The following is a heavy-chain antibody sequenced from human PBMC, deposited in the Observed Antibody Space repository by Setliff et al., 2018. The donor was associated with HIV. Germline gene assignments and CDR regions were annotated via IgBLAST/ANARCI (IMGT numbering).Heavy chain of an antibody. CDR2: IATYNGNT. Sequence: ASVKVSCKASGYTFNSYGISWVRQAPGQGPEWVGWIATYNGNTNYAQRLQGRVTLTTDTSTSTAYMELRSLRFDDTAVYFCARGVSQAYTYGSGAYYYFDFWGLGTLVNRLL. D-gene: IGHD6-19*01. J-gene: IGHJ4*02. V-gene: IGHV1-18*01. CDR1: GYTFNSYG. CDR3: ARGVSQAYTYGSGAYYYFDF.